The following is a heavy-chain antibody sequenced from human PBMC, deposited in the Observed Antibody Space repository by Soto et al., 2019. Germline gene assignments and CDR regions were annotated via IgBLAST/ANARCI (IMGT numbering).Heavy chain of an antibody. J-gene: IGHJ6*02. V-gene: IGHV1-69*02. CDR2: IIPILGIA. CDR1: GGTFSSYT. Sequence: ASVKVSCKASGGTFSSYTISWVRQAPGQGLEWMGRIIPILGIANYAQKFQGRVTITADKSTSTAYMELSSLRSEDTAVYYCARGRRDGYNLLDYYGMDVWGQGTTVTVSS. D-gene: IGHD5-12*01. CDR3: ARGRRDGYNLLDYYGMDV.